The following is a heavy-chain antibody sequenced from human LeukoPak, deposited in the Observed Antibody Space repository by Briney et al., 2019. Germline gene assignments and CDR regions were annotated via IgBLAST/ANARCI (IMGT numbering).Heavy chain of an antibody. D-gene: IGHD1-1*01. CDR3: ARWNPGPYYFDY. Sequence: PGGSLRPSCAASGFTFSSYSMNWVRQAPGKGLEWVSSISSSSSYIYYADSVKGRFTISRDNAKNSLYLQMNSLRAEDTAVYYCARWNPGPYYFDYWGQGTLVTVSS. J-gene: IGHJ4*02. V-gene: IGHV3-21*01. CDR1: GFTFSSYS. CDR2: ISSSSSYI.